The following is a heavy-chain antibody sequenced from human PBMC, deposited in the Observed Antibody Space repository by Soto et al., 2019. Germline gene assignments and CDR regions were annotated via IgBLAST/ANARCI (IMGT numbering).Heavy chain of an antibody. CDR3: ARDYSPNYYGAGSYRPGYYYGMDV. CDR1: GGTFSSYA. J-gene: IGHJ6*02. CDR2: SNPMRGTA. Sequence: QGQLVQSGAEVKKPGSAVKVSCKASGGTFSSYAISWERQAPGQGLEWMGGSNPMRGTANYAQKFQGRVTVTADTATTTAYRDLSGLRSEDTAVYFSARDYSPNYYGAGSYRPGYYYGMDVWGQGTTVTVSS. D-gene: IGHD3-10*01. V-gene: IGHV1-69*06.